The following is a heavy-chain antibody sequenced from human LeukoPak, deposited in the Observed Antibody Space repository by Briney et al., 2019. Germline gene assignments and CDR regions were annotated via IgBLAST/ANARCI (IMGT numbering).Heavy chain of an antibody. J-gene: IGHJ6*03. CDR3: AREVHYYSYYMDV. CDR2: IYYSGNT. CDR1: GGSFSTYY. V-gene: IGHV4-59*01. Sequence: SETLPLTCTVSGGSFSTYYWSWIRQPPGKGLEWIGYIYYSGNTNYKPSLKSRVTISVDTSKNQFSLKLNSVTAADTAVYYCAREVHYYSYYMDVWGKGTTVTVSS.